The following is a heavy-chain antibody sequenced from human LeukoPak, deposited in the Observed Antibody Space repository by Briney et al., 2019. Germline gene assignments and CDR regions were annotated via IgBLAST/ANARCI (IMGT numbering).Heavy chain of an antibody. V-gene: IGHV1-69*13. CDR1: GGTFNSYA. CDR3: ATLVVPAAMWGETITYNWFDP. CDR2: IIPIFGTA. J-gene: IGHJ5*02. D-gene: IGHD2-2*01. Sequence: SVKVSCKASGGTFNSYAISWVRQAPGQGLEWMGGIIPIFGTANYAQKFQGRVTITADESTSTAYMELSSLRSEDTAVYYCATLVVPAAMWGETITYNWFDPWGQGTLVTVSS.